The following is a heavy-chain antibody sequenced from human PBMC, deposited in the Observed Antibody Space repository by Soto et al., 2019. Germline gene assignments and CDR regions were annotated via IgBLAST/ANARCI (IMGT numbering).Heavy chain of an antibody. CDR2: IYYSGST. V-gene: IGHV4-30-4*01. J-gene: IGHJ6*02. D-gene: IGHD5-18*01. Sequence: TLSLTCTVSGGSISSGDYYWSWIRQPPGKGLEWIGYIYYSGSTYYNPSLKSRVTISVDTSKNQFSLKLSSVTAADTAVYYCARDTRGYSYGYPDPYYYYGMDVWGQGTTVTVSS. CDR1: GGSISSGDYY. CDR3: ARDTRGYSYGYPDPYYYYGMDV.